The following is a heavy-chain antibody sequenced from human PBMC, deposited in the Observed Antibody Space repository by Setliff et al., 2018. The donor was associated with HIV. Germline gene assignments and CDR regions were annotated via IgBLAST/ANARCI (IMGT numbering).Heavy chain of an antibody. CDR3: ARHLAAGGYYFDY. Sequence: GESPKISCKGSGYSFTTYWIGWVRQMPGKGLEWMGIIYPGDSDTRYSPSFQGQVTISADKSISTAYLQWSSLRASDTAMYYCARHLAAGGYYFDYWGQGTQVTVSS. V-gene: IGHV5-51*01. CDR2: IYPGDSDT. CDR1: GYSFTTYW. J-gene: IGHJ4*02. D-gene: IGHD6-13*01.